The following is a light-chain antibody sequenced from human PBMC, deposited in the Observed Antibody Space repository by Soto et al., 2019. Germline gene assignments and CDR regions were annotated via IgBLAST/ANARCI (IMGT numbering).Light chain of an antibody. CDR3: QQRTNWPSST. J-gene: IGKJ5*01. V-gene: IGKV3-11*01. CDR1: QSVRTY. CDR2: DAS. Sequence: EVVLTQSPATLSLSPGERATLSCRASQSVRTYLAWDQQKPGQVPRLLIHDASSRATGIPDRFSGSGSGTDFTLTISSLEPEDFAVYYCQQRTNWPSSTFGQGTRLEI.